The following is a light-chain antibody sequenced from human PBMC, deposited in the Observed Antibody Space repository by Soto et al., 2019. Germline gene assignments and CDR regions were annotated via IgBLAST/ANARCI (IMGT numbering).Light chain of an antibody. CDR3: QRYDSFRT. CDR1: QSVSSSY. Sequence: EIVLTQSPGTLSLSPGERATLSCRASQSVSSSYLAWYQQKPGQAPRLLIYGASSRATGIPDRLSGSGSGTDFTLTITRLEPEDFAMYYCQRYDSFRTFGQGTKVDIK. V-gene: IGKV3-20*01. J-gene: IGKJ1*01. CDR2: GAS.